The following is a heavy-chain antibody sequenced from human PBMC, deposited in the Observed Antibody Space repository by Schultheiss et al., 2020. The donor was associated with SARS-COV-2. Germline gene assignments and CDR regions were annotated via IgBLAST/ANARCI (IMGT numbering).Heavy chain of an antibody. D-gene: IGHD6-13*01. CDR1: GGSISSSSYY. Sequence: SETLSLTCTVSGGSISSSSYYWGWIRQPPGKGLEWIGRIYTSGSTNYNPSLKSRVTMSVDTSKNQFSLKLSSVTAADTAVYYCAREGVAAAAPDYWGQGTLVTVSS. CDR2: IYTSGST. CDR3: AREGVAAAAPDY. J-gene: IGHJ4*02. V-gene: IGHV4-39*07.